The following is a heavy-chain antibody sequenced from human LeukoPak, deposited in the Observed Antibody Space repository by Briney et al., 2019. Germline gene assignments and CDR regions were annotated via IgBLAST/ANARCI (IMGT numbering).Heavy chain of an antibody. Sequence: QPGGSLRLSCVASGFTFIDYAMTWVRQGPGKGLEWVSSISSRNGNTFYSDSVKGRFTISRDDSKNTLYLQMNTLRAEDTATYFCAKDRGLYSGVFAFDMWGQGTLVTVSS. CDR2: ISSRNGNT. CDR3: AKDRGLYSGVFAFDM. J-gene: IGHJ3*02. CDR1: GFTFIDYA. V-gene: IGHV3-23*01. D-gene: IGHD1-26*01.